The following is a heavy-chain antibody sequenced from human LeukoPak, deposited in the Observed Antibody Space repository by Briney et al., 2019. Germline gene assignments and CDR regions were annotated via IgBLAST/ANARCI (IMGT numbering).Heavy chain of an antibody. CDR1: GGTFSSYA. CDR2: IIPILGIA. V-gene: IGHV1-69*04. CDR3: ARSIVVVPAASGYMDV. J-gene: IGHJ6*03. D-gene: IGHD2-2*01. Sequence: GASVKVSCKASGGTFSSYAISWVRQAPGQGLEWMGRIIPILGIANYVQKFQGRVTITADESTSTAYMELSSLRSEDTAVYYCARSIVVVPAASGYMDVWGKGTTVTVSS.